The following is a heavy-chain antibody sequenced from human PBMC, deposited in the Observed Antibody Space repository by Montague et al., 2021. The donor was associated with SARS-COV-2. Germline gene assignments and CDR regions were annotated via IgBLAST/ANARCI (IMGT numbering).Heavy chain of an antibody. CDR2: IYTGGTT. V-gene: IGHV4-39*07. Sequence: SETLSLTCTVSGGSIMSPSFHWDWIRQPPGKGLEWIGRIYTGGTTYFNPSLRSRVTLSVDTPRNQFSLELSSVTAADTAVYYCARRLTVLTGYANSDYFDYWGQGLLVTVSS. J-gene: IGHJ4*02. CDR1: GGSIMSPSFH. D-gene: IGHD3-9*01. CDR3: ARRLTVLTGYANSDYFDY.